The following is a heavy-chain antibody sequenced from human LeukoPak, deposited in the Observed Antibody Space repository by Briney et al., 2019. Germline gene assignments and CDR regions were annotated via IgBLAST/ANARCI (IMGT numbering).Heavy chain of an antibody. CDR2: ISYDGSNK. CDR3: AKDLGNVVGYYYGMDV. CDR1: GFTFSSYG. D-gene: IGHD2-21*01. V-gene: IGHV3-30*18. J-gene: IGHJ6*02. Sequence: GGSLRLSCAASGFTFSSYGMHWVRQVPGKGLEWVAVISYDGSNKYYADSVKGRFTISRDNSKNTLYLQMNSLRAEDTAVYYCAKDLGNVVGYYYGMDVWGQGTTVTVSS.